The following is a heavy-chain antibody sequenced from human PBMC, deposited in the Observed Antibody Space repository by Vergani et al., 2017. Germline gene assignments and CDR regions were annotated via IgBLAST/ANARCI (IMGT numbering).Heavy chain of an antibody. D-gene: IGHD2-2*02. CDR2: INPNSGGT. CDR3: ARDPYCSSTSCYTGWFDP. V-gene: IGHV1-2*02. Sequence: QVQLVQSGAEVKKPGASVKVSCKASGYTFTGYYMHWVRQAPGQGLEWMGWINPNSGGTNYAQKFQGRVTMTRDTSTSTAYMELSRLRSDDTAVYYCARDPYCSSTSCYTGWFDPWGQGTLVTVSS. J-gene: IGHJ5*02. CDR1: GYTFTGYY.